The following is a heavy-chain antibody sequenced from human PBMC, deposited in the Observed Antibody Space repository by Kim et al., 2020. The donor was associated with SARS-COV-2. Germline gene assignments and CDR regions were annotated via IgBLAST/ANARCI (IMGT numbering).Heavy chain of an antibody. D-gene: IGHD6-13*01. V-gene: IGHV6-1*01. Sequence: YAVSVKSRITINPDTSKIQFSLQLNSVTPEDTAVYYCAREGSSWWGGVDYWGQGTLVTVSS. J-gene: IGHJ4*02. CDR3: AREGSSWWGGVDY.